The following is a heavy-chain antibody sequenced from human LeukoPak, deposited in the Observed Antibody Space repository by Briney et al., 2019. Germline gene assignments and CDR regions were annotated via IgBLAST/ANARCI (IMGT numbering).Heavy chain of an antibody. D-gene: IGHD2-2*01. CDR3: ARACSSTSCYYYYYYGMDV. CDR2: IIPIFGTA. V-gene: IGHV1-69*13. J-gene: IGHJ6*02. CDR1: GYTFTNHG. Sequence: SVKVSCKASGYTFTNHGISWVRQAPGQGLEWMGGIIPIFGTANYAQKFQGRVTITADESTSTAYMELSSLRSEDTAVYYCARACSSTSCYYYYYYGMDVWGQGTTVTVSS.